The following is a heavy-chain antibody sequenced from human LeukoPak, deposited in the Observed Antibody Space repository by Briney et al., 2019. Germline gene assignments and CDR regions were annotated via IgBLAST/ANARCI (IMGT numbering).Heavy chain of an antibody. CDR3: ATLKYSSGWDAFDI. CDR1: GFTFSSYS. V-gene: IGHV3-21*01. CDR2: ISSSSYI. D-gene: IGHD6-19*01. J-gene: IGHJ3*02. Sequence: GGSLRLSCAASGFTFSSYSMNWVRQAPGKGLEWVSSISSSSYIYYADSVKGRFTISRDNAKNSLYLQMNSLRAEDTAVYYCATLKYSSGWDAFDIWGQGTMVTVSS.